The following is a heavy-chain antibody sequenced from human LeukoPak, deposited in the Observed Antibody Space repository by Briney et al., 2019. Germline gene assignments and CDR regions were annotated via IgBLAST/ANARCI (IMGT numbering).Heavy chain of an antibody. D-gene: IGHD4-17*01. CDR2: INPVTGGT. CDR3: ARVARSTNHLHFDY. V-gene: IGHV1-2*02. CDR1: GYTFTGYY. Sequence: ASVKVSCKTSGYTFTGYYLHWVRQAPGQGLEWMGWINPVTGGTKYAQKFYAKITMTRDTSISTAFLEVTSLKSDDTAVYYCARVARSTNHLHFDYSGQGTLVTVSS. J-gene: IGHJ4*02.